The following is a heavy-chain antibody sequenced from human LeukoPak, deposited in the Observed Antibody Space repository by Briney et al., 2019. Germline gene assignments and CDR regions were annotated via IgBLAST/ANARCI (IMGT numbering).Heavy chain of an antibody. CDR2: IKSKTDGGTT. Sequence: GGSLRLSCVVSGFTFNNAWMTWVRQAPGKGLEWVGRIKSKTDGGTTDYAEPVKGRFTISRDDSKNTLYLQMNSLKIEDTAVYYCTAVEVTATLYYGMDVWGQGTTVTVSS. V-gene: IGHV3-15*01. CDR1: GFTFNNAW. CDR3: TAVEVTATLYYGMDV. J-gene: IGHJ6*02. D-gene: IGHD2-21*02.